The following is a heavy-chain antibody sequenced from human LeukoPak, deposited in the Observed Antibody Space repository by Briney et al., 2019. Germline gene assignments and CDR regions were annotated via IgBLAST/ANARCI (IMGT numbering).Heavy chain of an antibody. D-gene: IGHD3-22*01. CDR2: IYTSGST. Sequence: SQTLSLTCTVSGGSISSGSYYWSWIRQPAGKGLEWIGRIYTSGSTNYNPSLKSRVAISVDTSKNQFSLKLGSVTAADTAVYYCAREGNYYDSSGPPYFQHWGQGTLVTVSS. V-gene: IGHV4-61*02. J-gene: IGHJ1*01. CDR3: AREGNYYDSSGPPYFQH. CDR1: GGSISSGSYY.